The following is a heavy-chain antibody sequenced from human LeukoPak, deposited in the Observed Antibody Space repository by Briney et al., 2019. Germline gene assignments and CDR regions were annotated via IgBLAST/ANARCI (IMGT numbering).Heavy chain of an antibody. CDR3: ARQGGKREFDY. CDR2: INQDGSEK. CDR1: GFTFSSYW. J-gene: IGHJ4*02. D-gene: IGHD1-26*01. V-gene: IGHV3-7*01. Sequence: GGSLRLSCAASGFTFSSYWMSWVRQAPGKGLEWVANINQDGSEKYYVDSVKGRFTISRDNAKNSLYLQMNSLRAEDTAVYYCARQGGKREFDYWGQGTLVTVSS.